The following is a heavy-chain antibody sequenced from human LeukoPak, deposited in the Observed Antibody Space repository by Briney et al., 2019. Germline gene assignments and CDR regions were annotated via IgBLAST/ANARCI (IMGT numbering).Heavy chain of an antibody. CDR1: GGTFSSYA. D-gene: IGHD6-6*01. CDR3: ARGGPGIAAHSDAFDI. J-gene: IGHJ3*02. CDR2: IIPIFGTA. V-gene: IGHV1-69*05. Sequence: RASVKVSCKASGGTFSSYAISWVRQAPGQGLEWMGGIIPIFGTANYAQKFQGRVTITTDESTSTAYMELSSLRSEDTAVYYCARGGPGIAAHSDAFDIWGQGTMVTVSS.